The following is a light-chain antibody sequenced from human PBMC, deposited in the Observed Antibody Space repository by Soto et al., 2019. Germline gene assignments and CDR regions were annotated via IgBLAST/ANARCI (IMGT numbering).Light chain of an antibody. V-gene: IGKV1-33*01. J-gene: IGKJ2*01. Sequence: DIQMTPSPSSLSASVGDRVTITCQASQDISNYLNWYQQKPGKAPKLLIYYASNLETGVPSRFSGSGSGTDFTFTISSPQPEDIATYYCQQYDNLPPYTFGQGTKLEIK. CDR2: YAS. CDR3: QQYDNLPPYT. CDR1: QDISNY.